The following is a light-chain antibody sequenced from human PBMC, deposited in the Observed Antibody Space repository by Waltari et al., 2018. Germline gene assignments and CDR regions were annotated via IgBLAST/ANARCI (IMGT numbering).Light chain of an antibody. J-gene: IGLJ3*02. CDR2: DTS. Sequence: QAVLTQEPSVTVSPGGTVPLTCGSSTGAVTRGHSPYWFQQKPGQAPRTLISDTSNKHSWTPARFSGSLLGGKAVLTLSGAHLEDEADYYCMLSYSGSWVFGGGTKLTVL. CDR3: MLSYSGSWV. V-gene: IGLV7-46*01. CDR1: TGAVTRGHS.